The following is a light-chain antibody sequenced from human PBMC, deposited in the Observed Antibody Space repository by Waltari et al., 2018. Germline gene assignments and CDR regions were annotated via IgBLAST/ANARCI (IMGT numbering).Light chain of an antibody. CDR3: CTFTSSGTWV. V-gene: IGLV2-23*01. CDR1: SDVGNYHL. J-gene: IGLJ2*01. Sequence: QSALTQPASVSGSPGQSITIPCTSDVGNYHLVSWYPPRPGTAPKLKIYGATKRPSGVSDRFSGSKSVNTASLTISGLQAEDEADYYCCTFTSSGTWVFGGGTKLTVL. CDR2: GAT.